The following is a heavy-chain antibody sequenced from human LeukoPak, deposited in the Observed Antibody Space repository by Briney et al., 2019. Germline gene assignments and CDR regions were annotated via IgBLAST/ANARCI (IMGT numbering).Heavy chain of an antibody. CDR1: GGSISSSSYY. CDR2: IYYSGST. V-gene: IGHV4-39*07. D-gene: IGHD3-16*01. CDR3: ARGSKYDYVWGSHFDS. J-gene: IGHJ4*02. Sequence: SETLSLTCTVSGGSISSSSYYWGWIRQPPGKGLEWIGSIYYSGSTYYNPSLKSRVTISVDTSKNQFSLKLSSVTAADTAVYYCARGSKYDYVWGSHFDSWGQGTLVTVSS.